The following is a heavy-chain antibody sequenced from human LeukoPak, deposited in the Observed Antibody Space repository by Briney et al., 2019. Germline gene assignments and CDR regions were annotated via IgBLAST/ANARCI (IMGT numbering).Heavy chain of an antibody. Sequence: ASVKVSCKASGYTFTDYYVHWVRQAPGQGLEWMGWINPNSGGTNFAQKFQGRVAMTRDTSIRTAYMELGSLRSDDTAVYYCARARWQLVPYFDSWGQGTLVTVSS. V-gene: IGHV1-2*02. CDR2: INPNSGGT. CDR3: ARARWQLVPYFDS. J-gene: IGHJ4*02. D-gene: IGHD6-6*01. CDR1: GYTFTDYY.